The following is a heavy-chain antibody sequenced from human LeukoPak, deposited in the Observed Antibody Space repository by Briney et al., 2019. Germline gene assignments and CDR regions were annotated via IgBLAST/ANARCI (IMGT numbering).Heavy chain of an antibody. D-gene: IGHD3-9*01. CDR3: AKGRYFDDSWFDP. J-gene: IGHJ5*02. V-gene: IGHV3-30*02. CDR2: IRYDGSNK. Sequence: PGGSLRLSCAASGFTFSSFGMHWVRQARGKGLEWVAFIRYDGSNKYYADSVKGRFTISRDNSKNTLYLQMNSLRAEDTAVYYCAKGRYFDDSWFDPWGQGTLVTVSS. CDR1: GFTFSSFG.